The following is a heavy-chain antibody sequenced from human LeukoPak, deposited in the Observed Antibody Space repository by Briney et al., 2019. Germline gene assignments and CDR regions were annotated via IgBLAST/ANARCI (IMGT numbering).Heavy chain of an antibody. CDR2: ISSSSSTI. D-gene: IGHD4-17*01. CDR1: ELTFSSYW. CDR3: ASTMVTSMDV. Sequence: GGSLRLSCAASELTFSSYWMSWVRQAPGKGLEWVSYISSSSSTIYYADSVKGRFTISRDNAKNSLYLQMNSLRAEDTAVYYCASTMVTSMDVWGQGTTVTVSS. J-gene: IGHJ6*02. V-gene: IGHV3-48*01.